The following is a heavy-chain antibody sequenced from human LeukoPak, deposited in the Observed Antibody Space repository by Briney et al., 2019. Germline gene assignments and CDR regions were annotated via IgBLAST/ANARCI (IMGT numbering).Heavy chain of an antibody. J-gene: IGHJ4*02. CDR1: GYTFTSYG. Sequence: ASVKVSCKASGYTFTSYGISWVRQAPGQGLEWMGWISAYNGNTNYAQKLQGRVTMTTDTSTSTAYMELRSLRFDDTAVYYCASHLSSWYEGYFDYWGQGTLVTVSS. D-gene: IGHD6-13*01. V-gene: IGHV1-18*01. CDR3: ASHLSSWYEGYFDY. CDR2: ISAYNGNT.